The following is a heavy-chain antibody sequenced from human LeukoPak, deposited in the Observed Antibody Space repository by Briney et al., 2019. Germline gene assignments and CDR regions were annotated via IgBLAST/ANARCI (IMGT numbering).Heavy chain of an antibody. D-gene: IGHD3-22*01. CDR1: GGSISTYY. J-gene: IGHJ5*02. CDR2: VYYSGST. CDR3: ARRDSSGYYSWFDP. Sequence: PSETLSLTCAVSGGSISTYYWSWIRQPLGKGLEWIGYVYYSGSTNYNPSLKSRVTISVDTSKNQFSLKLSSVTAADTAVYYCARRDSSGYYSWFDPWGQGTLVTVSS. V-gene: IGHV4-59*08.